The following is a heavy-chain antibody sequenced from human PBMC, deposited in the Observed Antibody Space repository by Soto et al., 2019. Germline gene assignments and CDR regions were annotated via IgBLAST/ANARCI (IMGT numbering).Heavy chain of an antibody. V-gene: IGHV3-23*01. CDR3: AKEIQLWPKCFDY. CDR2: ISGSGGST. Sequence: LRLSCAASGFTFSSYAMSWVRQAPGKGLEWVSAISGSGGSTYYAGSVKGRFTISRDNSKNTLYLQMNSLRAEDTAVYYCAKEIQLWPKCFDYWGQGTLVTVPS. CDR1: GFTFSSYA. D-gene: IGHD5-18*01. J-gene: IGHJ4*02.